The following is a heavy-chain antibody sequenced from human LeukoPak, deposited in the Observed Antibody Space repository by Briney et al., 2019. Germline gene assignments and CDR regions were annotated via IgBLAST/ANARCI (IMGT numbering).Heavy chain of an antibody. V-gene: IGHV1-2*02. D-gene: IGHD2-8*01. CDR2: INPNNGGT. Sequence: ASVKVSCKASGYTFIGYYMHWVRQAPGQGLEWMGWINPNNGGTHYAQKFQGRVTMTSDTSISTAYMELSRLTSDDTAVYYCARQLIFAYWGQGTLVTVSS. J-gene: IGHJ4*02. CDR1: GYTFIGYY. CDR3: ARQLIFAY.